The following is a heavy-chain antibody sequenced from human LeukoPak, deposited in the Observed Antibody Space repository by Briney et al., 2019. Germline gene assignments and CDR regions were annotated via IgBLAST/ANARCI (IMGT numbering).Heavy chain of an antibody. CDR3: ARHFGT. V-gene: IGHV4-39*01. D-gene: IGHD3/OR15-3a*01. J-gene: IGHJ4*02. Sequence: PSETLSLTCPVSGGSISSSYYYWGWMRQPPGMGLEGSGSIYYSGSTYDDPALKSRVTISVDTSKNQFSMNIRSATAAATDVYYCARHFGTWGQGTMVTVSS. CDR1: GGSISSSYYY. CDR2: IYYSGST.